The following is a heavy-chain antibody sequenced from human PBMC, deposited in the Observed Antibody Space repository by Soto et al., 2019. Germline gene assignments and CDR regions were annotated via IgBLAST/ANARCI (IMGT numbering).Heavy chain of an antibody. D-gene: IGHD3-3*01. CDR3: ARTVYYDFWSGYNRPFYMDV. CDR2: MNPNSGNT. J-gene: IGHJ6*03. Sequence: ASVKVSCKASGYTFTSYAINWVRQATGQGLEWMGWMNPNSGNTGYAQKFQGRVTMTRNTSISTAYMELSSLRSEDTAVYYCARTVYYDFWSGYNRPFYMDVWGKGTTVTVSS. CDR1: GYTFTSYA. V-gene: IGHV1-8*02.